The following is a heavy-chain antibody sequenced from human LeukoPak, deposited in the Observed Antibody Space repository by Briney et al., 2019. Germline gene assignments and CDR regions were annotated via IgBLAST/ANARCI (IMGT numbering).Heavy chain of an antibody. CDR3: ARVSSSWYQDWYFDL. J-gene: IGHJ2*01. Sequence: PSETLSLTCTVSGGSISSYYWSWIRQPAGKGLEWTGRIDTSGNTNYKPSLKSRVTMSVDTSKNQFSLKLSSVTAADTAVYYCARVSSSWYQDWYFDLWGRGTLVTVSS. CDR2: IDTSGNT. CDR1: GGSISSYY. V-gene: IGHV4-4*07. D-gene: IGHD6-13*01.